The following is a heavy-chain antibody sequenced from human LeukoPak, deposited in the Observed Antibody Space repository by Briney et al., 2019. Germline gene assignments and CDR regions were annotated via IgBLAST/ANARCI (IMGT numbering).Heavy chain of an antibody. D-gene: IGHD3-16*01. CDR1: GFTFSNAW. Sequence: GGSLRLSCAASGFTFSNAWMSWVRQAPGKGLEYVSAISSNGATTYYADSVKGRFTISRDNSKNTLYFQMSSLRPEDTAVYYCVKIVMAGGYFDYWGQGTLVTVSS. V-gene: IGHV3-64*05. CDR3: VKIVMAGGYFDY. CDR2: ISSNGATT. J-gene: IGHJ4*02.